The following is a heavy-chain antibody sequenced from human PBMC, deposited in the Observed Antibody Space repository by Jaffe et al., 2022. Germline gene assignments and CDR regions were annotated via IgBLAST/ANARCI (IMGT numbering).Heavy chain of an antibody. CDR2: IYHSGST. CDR1: GYSISSGYY. Sequence: QVQLQESGPGLVKPSETLSLTCAVSGYSISSGYYWGWIRQPPGKGLEWIGSIYHSGSTYYNPSLKSRVTISVDTSKNQFSLKLSSVTAADTAVYYCARQQSGWSTPGFDYWGQGTLVTVSS. CDR3: ARQQSGWSTPGFDY. J-gene: IGHJ4*02. D-gene: IGHD6-19*01. V-gene: IGHV4-38-2*01.